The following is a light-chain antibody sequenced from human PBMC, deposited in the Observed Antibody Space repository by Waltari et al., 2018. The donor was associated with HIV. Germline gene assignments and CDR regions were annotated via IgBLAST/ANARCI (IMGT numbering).Light chain of an antibody. CDR1: QSVSSY. V-gene: IGKV3-11*01. Sequence: VLTQSPATLSLSPGERPTLSCRASQSVSSYLAWYQQKPGQAPRLLIYDASNRDTGIPARFSGSGSGTDFTLTIRSLEPEDFAVYYCQQRSTWPRALTFGGGTKVQIK. J-gene: IGKJ4*01. CDR3: QQRSTWPRALT. CDR2: DAS.